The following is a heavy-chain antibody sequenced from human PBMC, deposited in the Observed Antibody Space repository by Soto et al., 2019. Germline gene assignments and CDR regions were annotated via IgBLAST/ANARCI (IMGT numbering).Heavy chain of an antibody. CDR1: GGSINRGGFY. Sequence: QVQLQESGPGLVKPSQTLSLTCTVSGGSINRGGFYWNWIRQHPGKGLEWIGYIHYNRNTYYTPSLKSRVTMSVDTSQNQFSLKLSSVTAADTAVYYCSGGTVTSFDHWGQGTLVTVSS. CDR3: SGGTVTSFDH. V-gene: IGHV4-31*03. CDR2: IHYNRNT. D-gene: IGHD4-17*01. J-gene: IGHJ4*02.